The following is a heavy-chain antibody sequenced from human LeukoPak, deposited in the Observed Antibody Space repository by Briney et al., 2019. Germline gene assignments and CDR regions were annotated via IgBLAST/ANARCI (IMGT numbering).Heavy chain of an antibody. CDR2: IYTSGST. CDR1: GGSISSYY. D-gene: IGHD5-24*01. V-gene: IGHV4-4*07. Sequence: PSETLSLTCTVSGGSISSYYWSWIRQPAGKGLEWIGRIYTSGSTNYNPSLKSRVTMSVDTSKNQFSLKLSSVTAADTAVYYCARLSVGGGYNYDAFDIWGQGTMVTVSS. J-gene: IGHJ3*02. CDR3: ARLSVGGGYNYDAFDI.